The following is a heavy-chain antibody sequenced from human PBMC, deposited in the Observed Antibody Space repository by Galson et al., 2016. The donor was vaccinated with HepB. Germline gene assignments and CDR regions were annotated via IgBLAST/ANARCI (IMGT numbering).Heavy chain of an antibody. CDR3: ARGKRVHTSAWYWYLDV. CDR2: MSDSDDI. CDR1: GFTFSGYA. D-gene: IGHD6-13*01. J-gene: IGHJ4*02. Sequence: SLRLSCAASGFTFSGYAMAWVRQAPGKGLEWVSGMSDSDDIYYAPSVKGRFTISRDNSKNTLYLQLSSLGAGDTAVYYCARGKRVHTSAWYWYLDVWGQGTLVSVSS. V-gene: IGHV3-23*01.